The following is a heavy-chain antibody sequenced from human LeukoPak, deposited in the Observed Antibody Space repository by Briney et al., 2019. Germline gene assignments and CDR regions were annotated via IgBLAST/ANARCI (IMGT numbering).Heavy chain of an antibody. V-gene: IGHV3-30*03. Sequence: GGSLRLSCEASGFTFSSYPMHGVRQAPGKGLECVAVIANDGRDKKYADSVKGRFTISRDNSKNTVYLQMNSLRVEDTAVFYCARDSNIAAAAYYFDYWGQGTLVTVSS. J-gene: IGHJ4*02. D-gene: IGHD6-13*01. CDR2: IANDGRDK. CDR1: GFTFSSYP. CDR3: ARDSNIAAAAYYFDY.